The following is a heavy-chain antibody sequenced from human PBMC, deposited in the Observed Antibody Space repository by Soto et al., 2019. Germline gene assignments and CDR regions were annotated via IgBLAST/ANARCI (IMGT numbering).Heavy chain of an antibody. Sequence: QVQLQESGPGLVKPSETLSLTCTVSGGSMRSYYWTWIPQPPGKGLEWLGCISYTGNTNYNPSLTRRVTISVDSPHYQFSLRLNSVTAADTALYYCARDRESGDYDSWGQGTVVTVSS. V-gene: IGHV4-59*01. J-gene: IGHJ4*02. CDR1: GGSMRSYY. CDR3: ARDRESGDYDS. D-gene: IGHD4-17*01. CDR2: ISYTGNT.